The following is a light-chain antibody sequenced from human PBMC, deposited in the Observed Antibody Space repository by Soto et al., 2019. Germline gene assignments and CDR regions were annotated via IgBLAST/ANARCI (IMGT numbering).Light chain of an antibody. V-gene: IGKV3-15*01. CDR2: GAS. Sequence: EIVVTQSPATLSVSPGERATLSSSASQSVSNNLAWYQQKPGQAPRLLIYGASTRATGIPARFSGSGSGTEFTLTISSLQSEDFAVYYCQQYNNWPPITFGQGTRLEIK. J-gene: IGKJ5*01. CDR3: QQYNNWPPIT. CDR1: QSVSNN.